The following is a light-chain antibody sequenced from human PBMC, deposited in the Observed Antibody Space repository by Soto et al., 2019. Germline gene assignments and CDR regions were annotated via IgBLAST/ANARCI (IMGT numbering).Light chain of an antibody. J-gene: IGLJ2*01. V-gene: IGLV1-44*01. Sequence: QSVLTQPPSASGTPGQRVTISCSGSSSDIGSNTVHLYQQVPGTTPKLLIYSNNQRPSGVPDRFSGSKSGTSASLAISGLQSEDEADYYCAAWDVSLNGVVFGGGTKLTVL. CDR3: AAWDVSLNGVV. CDR1: SSDIGSNT. CDR2: SNN.